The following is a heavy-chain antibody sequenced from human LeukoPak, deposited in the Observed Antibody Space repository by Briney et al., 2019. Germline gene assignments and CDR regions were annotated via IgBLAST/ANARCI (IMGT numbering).Heavy chain of an antibody. CDR1: GYTFTSYA. CDR2: INAGNGNT. D-gene: IGHD5-18*01. CDR3: ARDLRGYSYGYPGY. J-gene: IGHJ4*02. V-gene: IGHV1-3*01. Sequence: ASLKVSCKASGYTFTSYAMHWVRQTPGQRLEWIGWINAGNGNTKYSQKFKGRVTITRDTSASTAYMELSSLRSEETAVYYCARDLRGYSYGYPGYWGQGTLVTVSS.